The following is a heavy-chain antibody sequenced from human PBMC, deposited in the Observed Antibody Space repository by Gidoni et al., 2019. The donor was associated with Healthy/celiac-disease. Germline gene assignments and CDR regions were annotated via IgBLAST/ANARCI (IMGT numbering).Heavy chain of an antibody. CDR1: GGSIRSYY. Sequence: QVQLQESGPGLVKPSATLSLTCTVSGGSIRSYYWSWIRQPPGKGLEWIGYIYYSGSTNYNPSLKSRVTISVDTSKNQFSLKLSSVTAADTAVYYCARVGGFRLPAAGTKTNYYYYYYMDVWGKGTTVTVSS. V-gene: IGHV4-59*01. CDR3: ARVGGFRLPAAGTKTNYYYYYYMDV. CDR2: IYYSGST. J-gene: IGHJ6*03. D-gene: IGHD6-13*01.